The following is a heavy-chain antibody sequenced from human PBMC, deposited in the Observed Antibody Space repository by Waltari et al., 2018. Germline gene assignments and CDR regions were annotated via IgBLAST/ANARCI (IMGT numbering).Heavy chain of an antibody. Sequence: QVQLVESGGGVVQPGRSLRLSCAASGFTFSSYGMHWVRQAPGRGVGWVAVISYDGSNKYDADAVKGRFTISRDNSTNTLYLRMNSLRAEDTAVYYCAKDRAAAGREDFDYWGQGTLVTVSS. CDR1: GFTFSSYG. CDR3: AKDRAAAGREDFDY. J-gene: IGHJ4*02. V-gene: IGHV3-30*18. D-gene: IGHD6-13*01. CDR2: ISYDGSNK.